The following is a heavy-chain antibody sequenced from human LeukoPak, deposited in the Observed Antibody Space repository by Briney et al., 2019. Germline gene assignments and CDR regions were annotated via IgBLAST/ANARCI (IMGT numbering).Heavy chain of an antibody. CDR2: INHSGST. Sequence: SETLSLTRAVYGGSFSGYYWSWIRQPPGKGLEWIGEINHSGSTNYNPSLKSRVTISVDTSKNQFSLTLSSVTAADTAVYYCARGRGEATIGWFDPWGQGTLVTVSS. CDR1: GGSFSGYY. D-gene: IGHD5-24*01. V-gene: IGHV4-34*01. J-gene: IGHJ5*02. CDR3: ARGRGEATIGWFDP.